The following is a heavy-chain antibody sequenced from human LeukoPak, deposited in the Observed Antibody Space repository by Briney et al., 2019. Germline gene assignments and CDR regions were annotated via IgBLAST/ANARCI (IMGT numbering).Heavy chain of an antibody. CDR3: ARVAGSGYYYSGLPSDFDY. D-gene: IGHD3-22*01. V-gene: IGHV4-39*07. J-gene: IGHJ4*02. Sequence: SETLSLTCTVSGGSISSSSYYWGWIRQPPGKGLEWIGSIYYSGSTYYNPSLKSRITISVDTSKNQFSLKLSSVTAADTAVYYCARVAGSGYYYSGLPSDFDYWGQGTLVTVSS. CDR2: IYYSGST. CDR1: GGSISSSSYY.